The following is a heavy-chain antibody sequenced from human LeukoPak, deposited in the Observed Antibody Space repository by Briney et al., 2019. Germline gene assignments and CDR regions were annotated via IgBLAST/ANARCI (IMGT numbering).Heavy chain of an antibody. CDR3: ASHVHRSVTSGRTDAFDI. CDR1: GYSFTSYW. J-gene: IGHJ3*02. D-gene: IGHD6-19*01. V-gene: IGHV5-51*01. Sequence: GESLKISCKGSGYSFTSYWIGWVRQMPGKGLEWMGIIYPGDSDTRYSPSFQGQVTISADKSISTAYLQWSSLKASDTAMYYCASHVHRSVTSGRTDAFDIWGQGTMVTISS. CDR2: IYPGDSDT.